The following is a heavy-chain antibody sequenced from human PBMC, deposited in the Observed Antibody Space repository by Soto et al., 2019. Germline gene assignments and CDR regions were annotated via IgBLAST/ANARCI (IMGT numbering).Heavy chain of an antibody. CDR2: IKQDGSEK. CDR3: ARDCRSTSCYFYYYGMDV. CDR1: GFTFSSYW. Sequence: PGGSLRLSCAASGFTFSSYWMSWVRQAPGKGLEWVANIKQDGSEKYYVDSVKGRFTISRDNAKNSLYLQMNSLRAEDTAVYYCARDCRSTSCYFYYYGMDVWGQGTTVTVSS. V-gene: IGHV3-7*01. D-gene: IGHD2-2*01. J-gene: IGHJ6*02.